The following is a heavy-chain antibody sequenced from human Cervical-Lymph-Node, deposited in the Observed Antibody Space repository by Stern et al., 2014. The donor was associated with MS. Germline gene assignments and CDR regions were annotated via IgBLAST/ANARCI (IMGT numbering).Heavy chain of an antibody. CDR3: SRDADAYSLVFGY. CDR2: IHYSGTT. D-gene: IGHD5-24*01. V-gene: IGHV4-30-4*01. J-gene: IGHJ4*02. CDR1: GVSISSGEYY. Sequence: QVQLQESGSGLVTPSPTLCLTCTVSGVSISSGEYYLRWIRQSPVNGLEWIGYIHYSGTTYYNQSLKSRVTIAVDTSKNQFSLKLSSVTAADTAVYYCSRDADAYSLVFGYWGRGTLVTVSS.